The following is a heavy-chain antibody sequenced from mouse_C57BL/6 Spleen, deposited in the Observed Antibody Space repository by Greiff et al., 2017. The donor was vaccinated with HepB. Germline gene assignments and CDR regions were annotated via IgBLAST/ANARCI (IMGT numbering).Heavy chain of an antibody. Sequence: VKLVESGPGLVAPSQSLSITCTVSGFSLTSYGVSWVRQPPGKGLEWLGVIWGDGSTNYHSALISRLSISKDNSKSQVFLKLNSLQTDDTATYYCAKATARDYGSSPAWFAYWGQGTLVTVSA. J-gene: IGHJ3*01. CDR2: IWGDGST. D-gene: IGHD1-1*01. CDR1: GFSLTSYG. V-gene: IGHV2-3*01. CDR3: AKATARDYGSSPAWFAY.